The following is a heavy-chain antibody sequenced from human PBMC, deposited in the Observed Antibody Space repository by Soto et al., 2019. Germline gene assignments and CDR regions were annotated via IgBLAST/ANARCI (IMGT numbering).Heavy chain of an antibody. J-gene: IGHJ5*02. Sequence: EVQLLESGGGLAQPGESLTLSCAASGFMFSGYAMSWVRQAPGKGLEWVSAVSNSGTSTSYADSVKGRFTISRDNSKNTLYLQMSSLGAEDTALYYCVKDLAASRLFDPWGQGTLVIVSS. V-gene: IGHV3-23*01. CDR3: VKDLAASRLFDP. CDR1: GFMFSGYA. D-gene: IGHD6-13*01. CDR2: VSNSGTST.